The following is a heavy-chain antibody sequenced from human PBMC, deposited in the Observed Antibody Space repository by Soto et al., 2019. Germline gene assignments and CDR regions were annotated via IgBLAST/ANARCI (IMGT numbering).Heavy chain of an antibody. D-gene: IGHD6-13*01. V-gene: IGHV4-59*01. CDR2: IYYSGST. J-gene: IGHJ4*02. Sequence: SETLSLTCTVSGGSISSYYWSWIRQPPGKGLEWIGYIYYSGSTNYNPSLKSRVTISVDTSKNQFSLKLSSVTAADTAVYSGARGPNFSSSWYGGGYYFDYCGQGTLVTVSS. CDR1: GGSISSYY. CDR3: ARGPNFSSSWYGGGYYFDY.